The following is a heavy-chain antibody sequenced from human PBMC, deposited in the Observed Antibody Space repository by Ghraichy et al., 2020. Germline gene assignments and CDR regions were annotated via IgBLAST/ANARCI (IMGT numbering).Heavy chain of an antibody. CDR3: ARGGSYYGDGFDY. CDR2: VYNSGSI. Sequence: GSLRLSCTVSGGSITNYYWSWIRQPPGKGLESIGYVYNSGSINYHPSLKSRVTISVDTSKNQFSLRVTSVTAADTAVYYCARGGSYYGDGFDYWGQGTLVTVSS. V-gene: IGHV4-59*01. D-gene: IGHD3-10*01. CDR1: GGSITNYY. J-gene: IGHJ4*02.